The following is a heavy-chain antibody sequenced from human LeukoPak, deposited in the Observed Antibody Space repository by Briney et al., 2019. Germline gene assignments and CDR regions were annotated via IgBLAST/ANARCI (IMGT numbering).Heavy chain of an antibody. D-gene: IGHD4-17*01. CDR1: GGSISNSC. CDR2: IYTSGTT. J-gene: IGHJ2*01. Sequence: SETLSLTCTVSGGSISNSCWNWIRQPAGKELESIGRIYTSGTTHYNPSLQSRLTTSIDTSKNQLSLKLDSVTAADTAMYFCARDPGDYDHDWYFDLWGRGTLVTVSS. CDR3: ARDPGDYDHDWYFDL. V-gene: IGHV4-4*07.